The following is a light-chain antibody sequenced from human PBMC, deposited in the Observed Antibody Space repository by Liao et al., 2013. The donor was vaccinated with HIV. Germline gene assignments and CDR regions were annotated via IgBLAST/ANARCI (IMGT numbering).Light chain of an antibody. J-gene: IGLJ3*02. V-gene: IGLV3-25*03. CDR1: IGGKS. Sequence: SYVLTQPPSVSVAPGETARINCGGDYIGGKSVHWYQQKPGQAPVLVMFKDSERPSGIPERFSGSSSGTTVTLTISGVQAQDEADYYCQSADSSGTYPNWVFGGGTKLTVL. CDR2: KDS. CDR3: QSADSSGTYPNWV.